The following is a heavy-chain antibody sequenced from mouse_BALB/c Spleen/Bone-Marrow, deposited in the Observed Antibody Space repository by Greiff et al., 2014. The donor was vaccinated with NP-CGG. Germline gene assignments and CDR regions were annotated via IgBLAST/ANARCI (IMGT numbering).Heavy chain of an antibody. CDR1: GYTFTSYW. J-gene: IGHJ4*01. D-gene: IGHD2-1*01. V-gene: IGHV1-87*01. CDR2: IYTGDGDT. Sequence: QVKLQQSGAELARPGASVELSCKASGYTFTSYWMQWVQQRPGQGLEWIGAIYTGDGDTRYTQKFRGKSTLTADKSSNTAYMQLSSLTSEDSAVYFCASPYGNYDARDYWGQGTSVTVSS. CDR3: ASPYGNYDARDY.